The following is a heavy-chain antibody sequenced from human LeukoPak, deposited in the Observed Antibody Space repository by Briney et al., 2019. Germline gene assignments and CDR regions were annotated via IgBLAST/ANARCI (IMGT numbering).Heavy chain of an antibody. CDR3: AKAQLLWFGELPWADYYYYYGMDV. CDR1: GFTFRNYW. Sequence: GGSLRLSCAASGFTFRNYWMYWVRQAPGKGLEWVSAISGSGGSTYYADSVKGRFTISRDNSKNTLYLQMNSLRAEDTAVYYCAKAQLLWFGELPWADYYYYYGMDVWGQGTTVTVSS. J-gene: IGHJ6*02. D-gene: IGHD3-10*01. CDR2: ISGSGGST. V-gene: IGHV3-23*01.